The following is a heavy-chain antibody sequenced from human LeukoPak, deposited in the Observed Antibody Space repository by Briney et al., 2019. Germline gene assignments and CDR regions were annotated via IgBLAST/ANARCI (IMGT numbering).Heavy chain of an antibody. D-gene: IGHD3-16*02. Sequence: GGSLRLSCAASGFTFSSYAMSWVRQAPGRGLEWVSAISGSGGSTYYADSVKGRFTISRDNSKNTLYLQMNSLRAEDTAVYYCARRYVWGSNRFASRGMDVWGQGTTVTVSS. CDR2: ISGSGGST. J-gene: IGHJ6*02. CDR1: GFTFSSYA. CDR3: ARRYVWGSNRFASRGMDV. V-gene: IGHV3-23*01.